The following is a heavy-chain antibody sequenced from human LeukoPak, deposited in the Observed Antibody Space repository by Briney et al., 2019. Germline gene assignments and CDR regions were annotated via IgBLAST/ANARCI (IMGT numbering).Heavy chain of an antibody. J-gene: IGHJ3*02. D-gene: IGHD3-22*01. V-gene: IGHV3-23*01. Sequence: GGSLRLSCAASGFTFSSYAMSWVRQAPGKGLEWVSAISGSGGSTYYADSVKGRFTISRDNSKNTLYLQMNSLRAEDTAVYYCAKDLFKRYYYDSSGYSPDAFDIWGQGTMVTVSS. CDR2: ISGSGGST. CDR3: AKDLFKRYYYDSSGYSPDAFDI. CDR1: GFTFSSYA.